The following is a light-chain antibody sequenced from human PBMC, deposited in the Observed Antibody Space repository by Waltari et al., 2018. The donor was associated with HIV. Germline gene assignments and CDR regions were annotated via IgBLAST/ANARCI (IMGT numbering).Light chain of an antibody. CDR3: LSADRSGTYV. Sequence: SSELTQPPPFSTPPAQTARITCSGDSLPRTYTPWFQQKPGQAPVVVIHKNTERPSGIPERFSASRSGTTVTLTITGVQTDDEADYYCLSADRSGTYVFGPGTTVTVL. J-gene: IGLJ1*01. CDR2: KNT. V-gene: IGLV3-25*03. CDR1: SLPRTY.